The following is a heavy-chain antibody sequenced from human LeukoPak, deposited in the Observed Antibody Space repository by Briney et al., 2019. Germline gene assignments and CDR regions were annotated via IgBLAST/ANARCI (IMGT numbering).Heavy chain of an antibody. Sequence: GASVKVSCKASGYTFTGYYMHWVRQAPGQGLEWMGWINPNSGGTNYAQKFQGRVTMTRDTSISTAYMELSRLRSDDTAVYYCARGYSSSWYLASYYYYYMDVWGKGTTVTISS. CDR3: ARGYSSSWYLASYYYYYMDV. D-gene: IGHD6-13*01. CDR1: GYTFTGYY. J-gene: IGHJ6*03. CDR2: INPNSGGT. V-gene: IGHV1-2*02.